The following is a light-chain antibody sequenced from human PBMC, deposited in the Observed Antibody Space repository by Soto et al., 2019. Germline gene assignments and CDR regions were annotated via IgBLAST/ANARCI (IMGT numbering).Light chain of an antibody. J-gene: IGKJ1*01. CDR2: GAS. V-gene: IGKV3-15*01. CDR3: QEYTNLPRT. Sequence: IGVSISLATVSVYTGERATLSCRASQSVSSNLAWYQQKPGQAPRLLIYGASTRATGIPGRFSGSGSGTEFTLTISSLQSEEIAVYYCQEYTNLPRTFCQVTNVAIK. CDR1: QSVSSN.